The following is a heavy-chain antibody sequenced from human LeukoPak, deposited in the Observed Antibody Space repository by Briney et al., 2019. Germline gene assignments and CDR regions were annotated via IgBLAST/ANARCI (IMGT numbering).Heavy chain of an antibody. J-gene: IGHJ4*02. D-gene: IGHD6-6*01. V-gene: IGHV4-39*02. CDR3: ARDVGARLPGY. CDR1: GGSITSSTYY. Sequence: SETLSLTCTVSGGSITSSTYYWGWIRQPPGKGLEWIGSTYYSGSTYYNPSLKSRVTISVDTSKNQFSLKLSSVTAADTAVYYCARDVGARLPGYWGQGILVTVSS. CDR2: TYYSGST.